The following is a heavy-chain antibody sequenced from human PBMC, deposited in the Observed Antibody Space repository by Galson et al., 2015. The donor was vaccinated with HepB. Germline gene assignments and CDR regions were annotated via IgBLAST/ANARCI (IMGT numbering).Heavy chain of an antibody. Sequence: VKVSCKASGGTFSSYSIIWVRQAPGQGLEWMGGIIPIFGTANYAQKFQGRVTVAADESTSTAYMVLRSLRYEDTAVYYCAYFTSGSAEDLHYWGQGTLVTVSS. V-gene: IGHV1-69*01. D-gene: IGHD3-10*01. CDR1: GGTFSSYS. CDR2: IIPIFGTA. CDR3: AYFTSGSAEDLHY. J-gene: IGHJ1*01.